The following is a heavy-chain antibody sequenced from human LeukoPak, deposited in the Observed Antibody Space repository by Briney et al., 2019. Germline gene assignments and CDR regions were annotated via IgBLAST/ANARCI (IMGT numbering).Heavy chain of an antibody. CDR2: IYTSGST. V-gene: IGHV4-4*07. CDR3: ARTENFYSNYNYYYYMDV. J-gene: IGHJ6*03. CDR1: GGSISSYY. Sequence: SETLSLTCTVSGGSISSYYWSWIRQPAGKGLEWIGRIYTSGSTNYNPSLKSRVTMSVDTSKNQFSLKLSSVTAADTAVYCCARTENFYSNYNYYYYMDVWGKGTTVTVSS. D-gene: IGHD4-11*01.